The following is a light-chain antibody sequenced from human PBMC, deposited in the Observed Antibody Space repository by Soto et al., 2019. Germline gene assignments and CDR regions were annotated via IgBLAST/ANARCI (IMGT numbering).Light chain of an antibody. Sequence: EIVMTQSPATLSVSPGERATLSCRASQSVSSNLAWYQQKPGQAPRLLIYGASTRATGIPARFSGSGSGTEFTLTISSLRSEDFAVYYCQQYNNWPPSTFGQGTKVDIK. CDR1: QSVSSN. CDR3: QQYNNWPPST. V-gene: IGKV3-15*01. J-gene: IGKJ2*02. CDR2: GAS.